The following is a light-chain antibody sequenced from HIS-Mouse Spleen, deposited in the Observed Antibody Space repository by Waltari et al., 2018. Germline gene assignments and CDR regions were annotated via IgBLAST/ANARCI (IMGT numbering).Light chain of an antibody. Sequence: QSALTQPASVSGSPGQSITISCTGTSSDVGGYNYVSCYQQHPGKAPKRMMYDVSNRRARFSNRFAGSKHGNTASLTISGLQAEDEADYYCSSYTSSSTYWVFGGGTKLTVL. V-gene: IGLV2-14*03. CDR2: DVS. CDR3: SSYTSSSTYWV. J-gene: IGLJ3*02. CDR1: SSDVGGYNY.